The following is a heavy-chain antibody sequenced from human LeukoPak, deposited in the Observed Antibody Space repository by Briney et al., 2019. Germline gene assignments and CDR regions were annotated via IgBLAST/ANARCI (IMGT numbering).Heavy chain of an antibody. Sequence: GGSLRLSCAASGFTFSSYGMHWVRQAPGKGLEWVAVISYDGSNKYYADSVKGRFTISRDNSKNTLYLQMNSLRAEDTAVYYCAREVSSGDYVGYWGQGTLVTVSS. D-gene: IGHD4-17*01. V-gene: IGHV3-30*03. CDR3: AREVSSGDYVGY. J-gene: IGHJ4*02. CDR1: GFTFSSYG. CDR2: ISYDGSNK.